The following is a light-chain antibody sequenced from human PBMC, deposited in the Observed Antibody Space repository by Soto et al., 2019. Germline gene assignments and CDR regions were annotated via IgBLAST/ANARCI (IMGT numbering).Light chain of an antibody. J-gene: IGLJ2*01. CDR1: SSNLGSNY. CDR2: WNN. Sequence: QSVLTQPPSASGTPGQRVTISCSGSSSNLGSNYVYWYHQHPRTAPKHLIYWNNQRPSGVPARFLCAHSGTSAAPATIGLRQADEDDDYCAAWDNSRSTPVFGGGTKLTVL. CDR3: AAWDNSRSTPV. V-gene: IGLV1-47*01.